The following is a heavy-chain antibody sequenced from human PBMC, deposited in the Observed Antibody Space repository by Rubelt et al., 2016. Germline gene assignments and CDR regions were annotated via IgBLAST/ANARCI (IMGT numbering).Heavy chain of an antibody. CDR3: ARLPGSRTWYDF. V-gene: IGHV3-48*04. J-gene: IGHJ4*02. D-gene: IGHD6-13*01. Sequence: EVQLVESGGGLVQPGGSLRLSCAASGFTFSSYSMNWVRQAPGKGLEWVSYISSSSRTIYYADSVKGRFTVSKDNVENALYLQMSDLRAEDTAVYFCARLPGSRTWYDFWGQGSLVTVSS. CDR2: ISSSSRTI. CDR1: GFTFSSYS.